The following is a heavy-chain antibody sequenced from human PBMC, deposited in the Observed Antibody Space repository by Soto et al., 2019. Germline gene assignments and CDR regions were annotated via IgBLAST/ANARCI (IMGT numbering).Heavy chain of an antibody. V-gene: IGHV4-34*01. CDR3: ARGYASGYCSGGSCPRVYGMDV. CDR2: INHSGST. J-gene: IGHJ6*02. CDR1: GGSFSGYY. Sequence: SETLSLTCAVYGGSFSGYYWSWIRQPPGKGLEWIGEINHSGSTNYNPSLKSRVTISVDTSKNQFSLKLSSVTAADTAVYYCARGYASGYCSGGSCPRVYGMDVWGQGTTVTVSS. D-gene: IGHD2-15*01.